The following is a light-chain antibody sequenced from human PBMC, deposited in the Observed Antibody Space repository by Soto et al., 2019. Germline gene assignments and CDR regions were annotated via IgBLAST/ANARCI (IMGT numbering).Light chain of an antibody. CDR1: QGVSDN. J-gene: IGKJ2*01. CDR2: AAS. CDR3: LQYYSYPRT. V-gene: IGKV1-16*02. Sequence: DVQMTQSPSSLSASVGDRVTITCRARQGVSDNLSWFRQKPGTAAESLIYAASTLQSGVPSKFRGSGSRTDFSLTISSLQHEDFATYYRLQYYSYPRTFGQGTKLEI.